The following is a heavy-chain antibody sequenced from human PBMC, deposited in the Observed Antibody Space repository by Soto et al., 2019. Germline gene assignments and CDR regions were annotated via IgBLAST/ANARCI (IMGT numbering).Heavy chain of an antibody. CDR3: ARGGELWLWYFDL. D-gene: IGHD6-19*01. CDR2: IAPRSDDI. Sequence: PGGSLRLSCAGTGFTFGSYTMNWVRQAPGKGLEWVSSIAPRSDDIYYADSVKGRFTIFRDNAKDSLYLQMNSPRVEDTAVYFCARGGELWLWYFDLWGRRTLVTVSS. J-gene: IGHJ2*01. V-gene: IGHV3-21*01. CDR1: GFTFGSYT.